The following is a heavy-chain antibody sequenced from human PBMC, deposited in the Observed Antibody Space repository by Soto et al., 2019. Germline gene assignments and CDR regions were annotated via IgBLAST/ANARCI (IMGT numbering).Heavy chain of an antibody. D-gene: IGHD3-22*01. CDR1: GGTFSSYA. J-gene: IGHJ6*02. CDR2: IIPIFGTA. CDR3: ARGRVVVTYYYGMDV. V-gene: IGHV1-69*13. Sequence: GASVKVSCKASGGTFSSYAISWVLQAPGQGLEWMGGIIPIFGTANYAQKFQGRVTITADESTSTAYMELSSLRSEDTAVYYCARGRVVVTYYYGMDVWGQGTTVTVSS.